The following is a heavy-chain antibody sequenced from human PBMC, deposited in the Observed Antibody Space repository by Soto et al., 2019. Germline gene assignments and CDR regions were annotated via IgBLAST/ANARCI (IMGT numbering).Heavy chain of an antibody. Sequence: SETLSLTCTVSGGSISSYYWSWIRQPPGKGLEWIGYIYYSGSTNYNPSLKSRVTISVDTSKNQFSLKLSSVTAADTAVYYCARTLEFGFRFDPWGQGTLVTV. D-gene: IGHD3-10*01. CDR3: ARTLEFGFRFDP. J-gene: IGHJ5*02. V-gene: IGHV4-59*01. CDR1: GGSISSYY. CDR2: IYYSGST.